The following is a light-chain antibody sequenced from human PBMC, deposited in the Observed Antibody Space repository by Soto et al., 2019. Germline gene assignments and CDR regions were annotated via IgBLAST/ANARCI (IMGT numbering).Light chain of an antibody. J-gene: IGKJ5*01. CDR2: DAS. CDR1: QSVGDS. V-gene: IGKV3-11*01. CDR3: QQRDSWFT. Sequence: EIVLTQSPATLSLSPGERATLSCRASQSVGDSLAWYQQKPGQAPRLLIYDASHRATGIPARFSGSGSGTDFILTVSSLEPEDFAVYYCQQRDSWFTFGQGTRLEIK.